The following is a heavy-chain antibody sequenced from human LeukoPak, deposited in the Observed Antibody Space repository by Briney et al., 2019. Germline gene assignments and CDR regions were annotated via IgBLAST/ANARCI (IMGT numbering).Heavy chain of an antibody. J-gene: IGHJ4*02. CDR1: GFTFSSYG. CDR3: ARDRHKYNYDSGGYPPY. Sequence: GGSLRLSCAASGFTFSSYGMHWVRQAPGKGLEWVAYIQYDRSNQQYAGSVKGRFSISRDNSKNTLSLQMNSLRAEDTAVYYCARDRHKYNYDSGGYPPYWGQGTLVTVSS. D-gene: IGHD3-22*01. V-gene: IGHV3-30*02. CDR2: IQYDRSNQ.